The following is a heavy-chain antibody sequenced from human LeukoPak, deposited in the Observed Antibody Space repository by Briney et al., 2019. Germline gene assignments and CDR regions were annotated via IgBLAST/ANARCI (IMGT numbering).Heavy chain of an antibody. J-gene: IGHJ6*02. V-gene: IGHV3-11*04. CDR1: GFTLSNHY. D-gene: IGHD3-10*01. CDR3: AGSSGSTGFDYYYGMDV. CDR2: LSQTGSDI. Sequence: GGSLRLSCTASGFTLSNHYMTWIRQAPGKGLEYLSYLSQTGSDIFYADSVKGRFTISRDNAKNSLYLQMNSLRAEDTAVYYCAGSSGSTGFDYYYGMDVWGQGTTVTVSS.